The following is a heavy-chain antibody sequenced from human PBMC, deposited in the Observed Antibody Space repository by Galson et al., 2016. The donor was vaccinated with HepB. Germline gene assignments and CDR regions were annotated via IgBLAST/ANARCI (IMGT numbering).Heavy chain of an antibody. CDR3: ARGGSYRFDFVY. Sequence: AISGDSVSSNSAAWNWIRQSPSRGLEWLGRTYYRSKWYNDYAVSVKSRITINPDTSKNQFSLKLNSLTPEDTAVYYCARGGSYRFDFVYWGQGTLVTVSS. CDR1: GDSVSSNSAA. D-gene: IGHD1-26*01. CDR2: TYYRSKWYN. J-gene: IGHJ4*02. V-gene: IGHV6-1*01.